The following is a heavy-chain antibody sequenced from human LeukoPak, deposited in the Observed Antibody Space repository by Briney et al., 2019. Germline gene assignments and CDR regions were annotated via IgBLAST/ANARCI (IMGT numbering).Heavy chain of an antibody. D-gene: IGHD6-19*01. Sequence: SETLSLTCAVYGGSFSGYYWSWIRQPPGKGLEWIGEINHSGSTNYNPSLKSRVTISVDTSKNRFSLKLSSVTAADTAVYYCFGNGSGWYGLGMDVWGQGTTVTVSS. CDR3: FGNGSGWYGLGMDV. CDR1: GGSFSGYY. J-gene: IGHJ6*02. V-gene: IGHV4-34*01. CDR2: INHSGST.